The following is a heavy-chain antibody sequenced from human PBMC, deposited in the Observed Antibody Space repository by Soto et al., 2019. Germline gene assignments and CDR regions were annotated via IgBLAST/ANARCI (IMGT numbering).Heavy chain of an antibody. CDR1: SGSISSSNW. J-gene: IGHJ5*02. CDR2: IWYDGSNK. D-gene: IGHD6-13*01. Sequence: QVQLQESGPGLVKPSGTLSLTCAVSSGSISSSNWWSWVRQAPGKGLEWVAVIWYDGSNKYYADSVKGRFTISRDNSKNTLYLQMNSLRAEDTAVYYCARDRVAAAGIGTAIFDPWGQGTLVTVSS. CDR3: ARDRVAAAGIGTAIFDP. V-gene: IGHV3-33*08.